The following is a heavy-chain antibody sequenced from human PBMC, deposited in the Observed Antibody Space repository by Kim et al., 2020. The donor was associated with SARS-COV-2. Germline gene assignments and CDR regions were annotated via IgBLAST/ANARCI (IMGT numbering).Heavy chain of an antibody. J-gene: IGHJ4*02. D-gene: IGHD5-18*01. Sequence: GGSLRLSCAASGFTFSSYAMSWVRQAPGKGLEWVSAISGSGGSTYYADSVKGRFTISRDNSKNTLYLQMNSLRAEDTAIYYCAKEGLLDTAMVTVSFDYWGQGTLVTVSS. V-gene: IGHV3-23*01. CDR1: GFTFSSYA. CDR2: ISGSGGST. CDR3: AKEGLLDTAMVTVSFDY.